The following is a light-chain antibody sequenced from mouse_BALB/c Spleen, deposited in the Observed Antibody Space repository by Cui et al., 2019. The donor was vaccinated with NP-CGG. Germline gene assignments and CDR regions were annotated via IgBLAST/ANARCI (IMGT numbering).Light chain of an antibody. Sequence: AVTTQSAVTTSPGETVTLTCRSSTGAVTTSNYANWVQEKPDHLFTGLIGGTNNRAPGVPARFSGSLIGDKAALTITGAQAEDEAIYFCALWYSNHWVFGGGTKLTVL. J-gene: IGLJ1*01. CDR3: ALWYSNHWV. CDR1: TGAVTTSNY. CDR2: GTN. V-gene: IGLV1*01.